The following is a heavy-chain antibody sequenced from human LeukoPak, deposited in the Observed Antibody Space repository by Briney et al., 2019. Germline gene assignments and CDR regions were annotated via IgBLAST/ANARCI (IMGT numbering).Heavy chain of an antibody. D-gene: IGHD3-10*01. CDR1: GGSITSYY. V-gene: IGHV4-59*01. CDR2: IYYSGST. Sequence: SETLSLTCTVSGGSITSYYWSWIRQPPGKGLEWIGYIYYSGSTNYNPSLKSRVTISVDTSKKRFSLKLSSVTAADTAVYYCARGGLWFGALNDYWGQGTLVTVSS. CDR3: ARGGLWFGALNDY. J-gene: IGHJ4*02.